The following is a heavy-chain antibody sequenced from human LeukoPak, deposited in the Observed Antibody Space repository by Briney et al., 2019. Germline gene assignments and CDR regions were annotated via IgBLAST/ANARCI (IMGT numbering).Heavy chain of an antibody. J-gene: IGHJ4*02. CDR1: GFTFSSYA. Sequence: GASLRLSCAASGFTFSSYAMSWVRQAPGKGLEWVSGISGSGVSTYYADSVKGQFTISRDSSKNTVYLQMNSLRAEDTAIYFCAKGGLGGTAVVTMDSWGQGTLVTVSS. D-gene: IGHD4-23*01. CDR2: ISGSGVST. V-gene: IGHV3-23*01. CDR3: AKGGLGGTAVVTMDS.